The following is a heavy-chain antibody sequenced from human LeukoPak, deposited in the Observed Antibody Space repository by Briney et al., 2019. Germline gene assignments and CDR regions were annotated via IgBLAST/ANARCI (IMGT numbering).Heavy chain of an antibody. CDR3: AMRYCSSTSCYNWFDP. Sequence: AASVKVSCKASGYTFTSYDINWVRQATGQGLEWMGWMNPNSGNTGYAQKLQGRVAMTTDTSTSTAYMELRSLRSDDTAVYYCAMRYCSSTSCYNWFDPWGQGTLVTVSS. CDR2: MNPNSGNT. CDR1: GYTFTSYD. D-gene: IGHD2-2*02. J-gene: IGHJ5*02. V-gene: IGHV1-8*01.